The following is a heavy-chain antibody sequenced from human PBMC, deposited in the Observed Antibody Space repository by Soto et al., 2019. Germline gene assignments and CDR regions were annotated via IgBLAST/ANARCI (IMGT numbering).Heavy chain of an antibody. J-gene: IGHJ4*02. CDR1: GYTFTSYG. D-gene: IGHD5-12*01. Sequence: ASVKVSCKASGYTFTSYGISWVRQAPGQGLEWMGWISAYNGNTNYAQKFQGRVTMTRNTSISTAYMELSSLRSEDTAVYYCARASRRVATIGAQIPQYYFDYWGQGTLVTVSS. CDR3: ARASRRVATIGAQIPQYYFDY. V-gene: IGHV1-18*01. CDR2: ISAYNGNT.